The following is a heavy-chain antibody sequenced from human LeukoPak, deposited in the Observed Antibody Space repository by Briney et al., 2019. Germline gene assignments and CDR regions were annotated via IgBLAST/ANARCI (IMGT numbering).Heavy chain of an antibody. J-gene: IGHJ3*01. V-gene: IGHV3-23*01. Sequence: GGSLRLSCAVSGFTFSTYAMSWVRQAPGKGLEWVSGISDSGGGTYYADSVKGRFTISRDNAQKSLYLQINSLRGDDTALYYCVRGTRAFDVWGQGTMVTVSS. CDR2: ISDSGGGT. CDR3: VRGTRAFDV. CDR1: GFTFSTYA.